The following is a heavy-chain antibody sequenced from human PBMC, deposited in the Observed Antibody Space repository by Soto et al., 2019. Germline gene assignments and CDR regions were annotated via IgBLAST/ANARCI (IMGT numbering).Heavy chain of an antibody. CDR1: GYTFTNFG. CDR2: ISAYTDTP. J-gene: IGHJ5*02. Sequence: QVQLVQSGAEVKKPGASVKVSCRASGYTFTNFGVTWVRRAPGQGLEWMGWISAYTDTPNYAQKFQGRVTMTIDTPTHTAYMDLRRLTSDETALYYCARVIPGVEAWFDPWGQGTLVTVSS. D-gene: IGHD2-2*01. V-gene: IGHV1-18*01. CDR3: ARVIPGVEAWFDP.